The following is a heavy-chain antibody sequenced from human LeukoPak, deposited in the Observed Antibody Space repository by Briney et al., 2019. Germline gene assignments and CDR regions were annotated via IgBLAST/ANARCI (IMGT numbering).Heavy chain of an antibody. CDR2: ISYDGSNK. V-gene: IGHV3-30*14. Sequence: PGGSLRLSCAASGFTFSSYAMPWVRQAPGKGLEWVAVISYDGSNKYYADSVKGRFTISRDNSKNTLYLQMNSLRAEDTAVYYCARAPPEWLSMYYFDYWGQGTLVTVSS. CDR3: ARAPPEWLSMYYFDY. CDR1: GFTFSSYA. J-gene: IGHJ4*02. D-gene: IGHD3-3*01.